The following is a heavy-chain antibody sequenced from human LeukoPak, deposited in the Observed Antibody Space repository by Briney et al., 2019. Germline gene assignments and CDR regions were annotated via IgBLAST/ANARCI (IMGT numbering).Heavy chain of an antibody. J-gene: IGHJ5*02. D-gene: IGHD1-7*01. Sequence: GGSLRLSCAASGFTISNNYTNWVRQAPGKGLEWVSLIYSGGDTYYADSVKGRFTISRDHSKNTLYLQMNSLRVEDTAVYYCARDPPAVRTNTYAWGQGTLVTVSS. CDR3: ARDPPAVRTNTYA. CDR1: GFTISNNY. CDR2: IYSGGDT. V-gene: IGHV3-66*01.